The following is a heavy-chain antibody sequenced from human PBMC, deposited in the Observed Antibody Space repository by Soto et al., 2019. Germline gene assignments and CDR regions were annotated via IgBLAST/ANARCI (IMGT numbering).Heavy chain of an antibody. CDR1: GGSISSYY. CDR3: ARWVAARAAFDY. V-gene: IGHV4-59*01. D-gene: IGHD6-6*01. J-gene: IGHJ4*02. CDR2: IYYSGST. Sequence: SETLSLTCTVSGGSISSYYWSWIRQPPGKGLEWIGYIYYSGSTNYNPSLKSRVTISVDTSKNQFSLKLSSVTAADTAVYYCARWVAARAAFDYWGQGTLVTVSS.